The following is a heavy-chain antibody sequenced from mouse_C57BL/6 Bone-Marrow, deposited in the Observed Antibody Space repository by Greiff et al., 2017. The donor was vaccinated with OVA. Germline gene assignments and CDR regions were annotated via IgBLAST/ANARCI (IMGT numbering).Heavy chain of an antibody. J-gene: IGHJ1*03. D-gene: IGHD1-1*01. CDR2: IYPSDSET. CDR3: AREGNYGSSYGGCWYFDV. V-gene: IGHV1-61*01. CDR1: GYTFTSYW. Sequence: VKLQQPGAELVRPGSSVKLSCKASGYTFTSYWMDWVKQRPGQGLEWIGNIYPSDSETHYNQKFKDKATLTVDKSSSTAYMQLSSLTSEDSAVYYCAREGNYGSSYGGCWYFDVWGTGTTVTVSS.